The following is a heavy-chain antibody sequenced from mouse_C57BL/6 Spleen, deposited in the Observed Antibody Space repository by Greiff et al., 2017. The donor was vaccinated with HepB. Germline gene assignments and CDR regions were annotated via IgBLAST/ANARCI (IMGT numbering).Heavy chain of an antibody. J-gene: IGHJ3*01. V-gene: IGHV2-2*01. D-gene: IGHD2-4*01. CDR3: ARTDYDYDGGSWFAY. CDR1: GFSLTSYG. Sequence: LQESGPGLVQPSQSLSITCTVSGFSLTSYGVHWVRQSPGKGLEWLGVIWSGGSTDYNAAFISRLSISKDKSKSQVFFKMNSLQADDTAIYYCARTDYDYDGGSWFAYWGQGTLVTVSA. CDR2: IWSGGST.